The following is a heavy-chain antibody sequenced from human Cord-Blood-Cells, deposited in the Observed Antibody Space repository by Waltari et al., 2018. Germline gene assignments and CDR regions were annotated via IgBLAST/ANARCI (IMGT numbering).Heavy chain of an antibody. V-gene: IGHV3-43*02. J-gene: IGHJ4*02. D-gene: IGHD7-27*01. CDR3: AKDGRSGATFDY. CDR2: ISGDGGST. CDR1: GFTFDDYA. Sequence: EVQLVESGGGVVQPGGSRRLPCAACGFTFDDYAMPWVRQGPGKGLEWVSLISGDGGSTYYADSVKGRFTISRDNSKNSLYLQMNSLRTEDTALYYCAKDGRSGATFDYWGQGTLVTVSS.